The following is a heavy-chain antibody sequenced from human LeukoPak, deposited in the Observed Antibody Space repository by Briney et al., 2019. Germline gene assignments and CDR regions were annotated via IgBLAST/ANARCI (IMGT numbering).Heavy chain of an antibody. V-gene: IGHV4-39*07. CDR3: ARSRYNWNYYMNWFDP. CDR1: GGSISSSSYY. CDR2: IYYSGST. J-gene: IGHJ5*02. D-gene: IGHD1-7*01. Sequence: PSETLSLTCTVSGGSISSSSYYWGWIRQPPGKGLEWIGSIYYSGSTYYNPSLKSRVTISVDTSKNQFSLKLSSVTAADTAVYYCARSRYNWNYYMNWFDPWGQGTLVTVSS.